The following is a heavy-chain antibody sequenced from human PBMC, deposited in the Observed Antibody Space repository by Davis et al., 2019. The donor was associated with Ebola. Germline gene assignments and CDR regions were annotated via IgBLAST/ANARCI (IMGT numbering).Heavy chain of an antibody. V-gene: IGHV3-23*01. Sequence: GESLKISCVASGFTFSNYAMSWVRQAPGKGLEWVSTLGTSADTYYADSVKGRFTIPRDNSRNTLYLQMNGLRVEDTAIYYCAKDTANIWFDIWGKGTMVTVSS. CDR1: GFTFSNYA. CDR3: AKDTANIWFDI. J-gene: IGHJ3*02. CDR2: LGTSADT. D-gene: IGHD2-21*02.